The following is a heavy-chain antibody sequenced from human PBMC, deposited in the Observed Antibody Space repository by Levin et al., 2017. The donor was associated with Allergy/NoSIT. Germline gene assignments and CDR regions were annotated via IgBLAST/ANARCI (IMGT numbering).Heavy chain of an antibody. Sequence: LSLTCAASGFTFYGYGMHWVRPAPGKGLEWVAFISYDGVNQYYADSAKGRFTISRDNSQNTLYLQMTSLRAEDTAVYYCAKDRGQRQYCDYWGQGTLVTVSS. CDR1: GFTFYGYG. D-gene: IGHD1-26*01. J-gene: IGHJ4*02. CDR2: ISYDGVNQ. V-gene: IGHV3-30*18. CDR3: AKDRGQRQYCDY.